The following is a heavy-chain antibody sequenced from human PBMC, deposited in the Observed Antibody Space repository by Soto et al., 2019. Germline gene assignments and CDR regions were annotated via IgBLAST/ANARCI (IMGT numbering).Heavy chain of an antibody. V-gene: IGHV3-21*01. J-gene: IGHJ5*02. D-gene: IGHD3-22*01. CDR3: ARGDSLEEIVSWFDP. Sequence: EVQLVESGGGLVKPGGSLRLSCAASGFTFSSYTMNWVRQAPGKGLEWVSSITSSGNYVNYADSVRGRVTISRDNAKNSLYLQMNSLRAEDTAVYYCARGDSLEEIVSWFDPWGQGTLVTVSS. CDR2: ITSSGNYV. CDR1: GFTFSSYT.